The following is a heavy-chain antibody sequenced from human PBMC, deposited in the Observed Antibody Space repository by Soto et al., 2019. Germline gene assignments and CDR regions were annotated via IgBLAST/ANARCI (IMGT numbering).Heavy chain of an antibody. D-gene: IGHD6-13*01. V-gene: IGHV3-9*01. CDR2: ISWNSGSL. CDR3: AKDMGYSGTWESMDV. Sequence: GGSLRLSCAVSGFTFSSYGMIWVRQAPGKGLEWVSGISWNSGSLGYADSVKGRFTISRDNAKNSLYLQMNSLRAEDTALYYCAKDMGYSGTWESMDVWGQGTTVTVSS. J-gene: IGHJ6*02. CDR1: GFTFSSYG.